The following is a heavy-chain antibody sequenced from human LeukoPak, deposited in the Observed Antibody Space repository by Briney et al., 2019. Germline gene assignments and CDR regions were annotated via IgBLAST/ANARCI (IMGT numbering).Heavy chain of an antibody. D-gene: IGHD6-25*01. CDR1: GFTFSSYS. V-gene: IGHV3-48*01. Sequence: GSLRLSCAASGFTFSSYSMNWVRQAPGKGLEWVSYISSSSSTIYYADSVKGRFTISRDNAKNSLYLQMNSLRAEDTAVYYCAREWVTGAAYYFDYWGQGTLVTVSS. CDR3: AREWVTGAAYYFDY. CDR2: ISSSSSTI. J-gene: IGHJ4*02.